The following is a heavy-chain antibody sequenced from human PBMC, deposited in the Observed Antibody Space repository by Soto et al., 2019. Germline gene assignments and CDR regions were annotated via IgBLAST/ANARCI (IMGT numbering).Heavy chain of an antibody. CDR1: GFIFSNYA. D-gene: IGHD3-16*01. Sequence: EVQLLQSGGGLVQPGGSLRLSCAASGFIFSNYAMNWVRQAPGKGLEWVSIVTSRGDTTYYADSVKGRFTISRDNSKNTLYLKVNSLTAEDTAVYYCAKDRLGGGLDYWGQGTLVSVS. J-gene: IGHJ4*02. CDR3: AKDRLGGGLDY. V-gene: IGHV3-23*01. CDR2: VTSRGDTT.